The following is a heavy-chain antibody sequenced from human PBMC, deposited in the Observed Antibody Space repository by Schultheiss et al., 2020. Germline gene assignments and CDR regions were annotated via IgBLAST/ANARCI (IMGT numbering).Heavy chain of an antibody. J-gene: IGHJ6*02. D-gene: IGHD3-3*01. Sequence: GESLKISCAASGFTFSSYWMHWVRQAPGKGLVWVSRINSDGSSTSYADSVKGRFTISRDNAKNTLYLQMNSLRAEDTAVYYCTIFGVVWGQGTTVTVSS. CDR3: TIFGVV. CDR2: INSDGSST. V-gene: IGHV3-74*01. CDR1: GFTFSSYW.